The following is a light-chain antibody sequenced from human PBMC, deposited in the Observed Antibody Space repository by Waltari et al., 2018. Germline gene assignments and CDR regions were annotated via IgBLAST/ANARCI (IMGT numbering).Light chain of an antibody. J-gene: IGLJ2*01. CDR2: DVT. CDR3: SSYAGSNTVVV. CDR1: SSDGGSYHL. V-gene: IGLV2-23*02. Sequence: QSALTQPASVSGSPGQSITISCTGASSDGGSYHLVSWYQPHPGKAPKLLIYDVTQRPSGVSDRFSGSKSGNTASLTISGLQAEDEADYHCSSYAGSNTVVVFGGGTKVTVL.